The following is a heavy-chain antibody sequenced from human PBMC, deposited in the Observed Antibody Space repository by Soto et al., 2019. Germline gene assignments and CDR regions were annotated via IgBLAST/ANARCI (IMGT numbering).Heavy chain of an antibody. J-gene: IGHJ4*02. CDR1: GGSISSSSYY. CDR2: IYYSGST. Sequence: SETLSVTCTVSGGSISSSSYYWGWIRQPPGKGLEWIGSIYYSGSTYYNPSLKSRVTISVDTSKNQFSLKLSSVTAADTAVYYCARRDYDILTGSTAYYFDYWGQGTLVTVSS. CDR3: ARRDYDILTGSTAYYFDY. V-gene: IGHV4-39*01. D-gene: IGHD3-9*01.